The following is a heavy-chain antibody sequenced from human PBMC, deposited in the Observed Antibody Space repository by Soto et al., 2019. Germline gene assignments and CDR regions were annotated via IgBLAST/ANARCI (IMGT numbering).Heavy chain of an antibody. D-gene: IGHD2-2*01. CDR2: IVVGGGNT. V-gene: IGHV1-58*01. CDR1: GFTFTSSA. CDR3: AAGALDGSVLVLPAATGRARYYYYGMDV. J-gene: IGHJ6*02. Sequence: SVKVSCKAXGFTFTSSAVQWVRQARGQRLEWIGWIVVGGGNTNYAQKFQERVTITRDMSTSTAYMELSSLRSEDTAVYYCAAGALDGSVLVLPAATGRARYYYYGMDVWGQGTTVTVSS.